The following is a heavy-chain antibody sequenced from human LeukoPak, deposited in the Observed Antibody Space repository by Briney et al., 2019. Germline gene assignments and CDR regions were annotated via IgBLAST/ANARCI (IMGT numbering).Heavy chain of an antibody. V-gene: IGHV1-18*01. CDR1: GYTFTSYG. Sequence: ASVKVSCKASGYTFTSYGISWVRQAPGQGLEWMGWISAYNGNTNYAQKLQGRATMTTDTSTSTAYMELRSLRSDDTAVYYCARDGPYSLASYYYYGMDVWGQGTTVTVSS. D-gene: IGHD5-18*01. CDR2: ISAYNGNT. CDR3: ARDGPYSLASYYYYGMDV. J-gene: IGHJ6*02.